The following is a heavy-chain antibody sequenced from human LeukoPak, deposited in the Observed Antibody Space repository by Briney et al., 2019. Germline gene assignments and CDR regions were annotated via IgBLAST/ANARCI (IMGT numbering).Heavy chain of an antibody. CDR1: GGSVSSGTYY. CDR3: ARSLSGSCPLFDY. Sequence: SPSETLSLTCTVSGGSVSSGTYYWNWIRQPPGKGLEWIGCVSYSGSTNCNPSLKSRVTILVDTSKNQFSLKLSSVTAADTAVYYCARSLSGSCPLFDYWGQGTLVTVSS. J-gene: IGHJ4*02. CDR2: VSYSGST. V-gene: IGHV4-61*01. D-gene: IGHD1-26*01.